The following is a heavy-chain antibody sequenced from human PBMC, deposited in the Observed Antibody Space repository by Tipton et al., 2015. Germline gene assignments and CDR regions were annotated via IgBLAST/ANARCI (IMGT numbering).Heavy chain of an antibody. J-gene: IGHJ3*01. CDR1: GDSISSSNW. CDR2: IHHGGST. D-gene: IGHD5-24*01. V-gene: IGHV4-4*01. Sequence: TLSLTCSVSGDSISSSNWWSWVRQPPGKGLEWIGEIHHGGSTNYNPSLKSRVTMSVDTSKNQFSLRLSSVTAADTAVYFCASPRASISILAAGTFDAWGQGTMVTVSS. CDR3: ASPRASISILAAGTFDA.